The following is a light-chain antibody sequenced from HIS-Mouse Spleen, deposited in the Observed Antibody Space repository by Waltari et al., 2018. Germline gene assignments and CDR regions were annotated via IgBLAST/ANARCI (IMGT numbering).Light chain of an antibody. V-gene: IGLV2-23*01. Sequence: QSALTQPASVSGSPGQSITISCTGTSSDVGSYNLVSWHQQHPGKAPKRMIYEGSKRPSGVSNRFSGSKSGNTASLTISGLQAEDEADYYCCSYAGSSTWVFGGGTKLTVL. CDR3: CSYAGSSTWV. J-gene: IGLJ3*02. CDR2: EGS. CDR1: SSDVGSYNL.